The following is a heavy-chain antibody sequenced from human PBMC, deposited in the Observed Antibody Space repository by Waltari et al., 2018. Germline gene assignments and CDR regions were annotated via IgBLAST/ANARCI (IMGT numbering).Heavy chain of an antibody. Sequence: QVQLQESGPGLVKPSQTLSLTCTVSGGSISSGSYYWSWIRQPAGKGLEWIGYIYTSGSTNYNPSLKSRVTISVDTSKNQFSLKLSSVTAADTAVYYCAGVPPGGNASPFDYWGQGTLVTVSS. CDR3: AGVPPGGNASPFDY. CDR2: IYTSGST. CDR1: GGSISSGSYY. J-gene: IGHJ4*02. V-gene: IGHV4-61*09. D-gene: IGHD2-15*01.